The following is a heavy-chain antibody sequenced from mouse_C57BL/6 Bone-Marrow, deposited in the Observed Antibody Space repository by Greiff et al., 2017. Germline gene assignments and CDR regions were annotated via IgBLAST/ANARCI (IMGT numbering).Heavy chain of an antibody. V-gene: IGHV1-55*01. CDR3: AGGYDYDDAMDY. CDR1: GYTFTSYW. J-gene: IGHJ4*01. D-gene: IGHD2-4*01. CDR2: FYPGSGST. Sequence: VQLQQPGAELVKPGASVTMSCKASGYTFTSYWITWVKQRPGQGLEWIGDFYPGSGSTNYNEKFKSKATLTVDTSSSTAYMQLSSLTSEDSAVYYCAGGYDYDDAMDYWGQGTSVTVSS.